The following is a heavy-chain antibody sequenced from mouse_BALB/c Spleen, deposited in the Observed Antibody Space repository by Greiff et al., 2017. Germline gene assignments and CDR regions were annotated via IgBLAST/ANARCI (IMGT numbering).Heavy chain of an antibody. Sequence: EVMLVESGGGLVQPGGSRKLSCAASGFTFSDYGMAWVRQAPGKGPEWVAFISNLAYSIYYADTVTGRFTISRENAKNTLYLEMSSLRSEDTAMYYCARSLLRLPFAYWGQGTLVTVSA. D-gene: IGHD1-2*01. J-gene: IGHJ3*01. CDR2: ISNLAYSI. V-gene: IGHV5-15*02. CDR3: ARSLLRLPFAY. CDR1: GFTFSDYG.